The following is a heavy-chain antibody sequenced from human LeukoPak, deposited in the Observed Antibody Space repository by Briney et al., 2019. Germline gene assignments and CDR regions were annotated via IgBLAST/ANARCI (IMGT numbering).Heavy chain of an antibody. J-gene: IGHJ4*02. CDR1: GFAFSSYS. D-gene: IGHD2-8*01. CDR2: ISGGSSYI. Sequence: GGSLRLSCAASGFAFSSYSMNWVRQAPGKGLEWVSSISGGSSYIYYADSVKGRFTISRDNAKDSLYLQMNSLRAEDTAVYYCARDPSNCTSAVCDRDDYWGQGTLVTVSS. V-gene: IGHV3-21*01. CDR3: ARDPSNCTSAVCDRDDY.